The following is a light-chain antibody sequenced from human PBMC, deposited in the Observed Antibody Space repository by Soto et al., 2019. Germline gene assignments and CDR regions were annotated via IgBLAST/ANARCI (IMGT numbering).Light chain of an antibody. V-gene: IGKV3-20*01. CDR2: GAS. J-gene: IGKJ2*01. Sequence: EIVLTQSPGTLSLSPGERATLSCRASQSVSSSYLAWYQQKPGQAPRLLIYGASSRATGIPDRFIGSGSGTDFTLIISRLEPEDFAVYYCQQYGSSPYTFGQGTKLEIK. CDR1: QSVSSSY. CDR3: QQYGSSPYT.